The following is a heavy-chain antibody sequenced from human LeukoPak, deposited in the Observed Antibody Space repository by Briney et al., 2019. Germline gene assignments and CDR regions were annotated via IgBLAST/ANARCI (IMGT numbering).Heavy chain of an antibody. J-gene: IGHJ4*02. CDR1: GFTFTGSA. Sequence: SVKVSCTASGFTFTGSAVQWVRQARGRRLEWLGWIVVGSGNTNYAQKFQERVTITRDMSASTAYMELSSLRSEDTAVYYCAADYDVVPAGYWGQGTLVTVSS. V-gene: IGHV1-58*01. D-gene: IGHD2-2*01. CDR3: AADYDVVPAGY. CDR2: IVVGSGNT.